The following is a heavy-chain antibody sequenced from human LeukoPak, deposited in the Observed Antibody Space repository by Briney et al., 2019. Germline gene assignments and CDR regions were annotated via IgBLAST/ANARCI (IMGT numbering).Heavy chain of an antibody. D-gene: IGHD7-27*01. CDR1: GGSFSGYY. CDR2: INHRGST. CDR3: ARQLWTRRVSDY. V-gene: IGHV4-34*01. Sequence: SETLSLTCAVYGGSFSGYYWSWIRQPPGKGLEWIGEINHRGSTNYNPSLKSRVTISVDTSKNQFSLLLSSVTAADTAVYYCARQLWTRRVSDYWGQGTLVTVSS. J-gene: IGHJ4*02.